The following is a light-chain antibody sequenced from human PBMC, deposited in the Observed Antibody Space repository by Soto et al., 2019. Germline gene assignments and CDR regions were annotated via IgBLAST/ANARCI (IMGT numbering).Light chain of an antibody. CDR2: EVT. J-gene: IGLJ2*01. CDR3: SSYGGSNNLL. CDR1: SSDVGGYKY. V-gene: IGLV2-8*01. Sequence: QSALTQPPSASGSPGQSVTLSCTGTSSDVGGYKYVSWYQQHPGKAPKLMIYEVTKRPSGVPDRFSGSKSGNTASLTVSGLQAEDEADYYCSSYGGSNNLLFGGGTKLTVL.